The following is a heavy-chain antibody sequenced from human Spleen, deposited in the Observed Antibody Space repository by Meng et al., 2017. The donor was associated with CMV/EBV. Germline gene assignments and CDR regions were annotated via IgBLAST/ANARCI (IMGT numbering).Heavy chain of an antibody. CDR1: GATFSSYA. Sequence: SVKVSCKASGATFSSYAITWVRQAPGQGLEWMGTIIPILAITKYAQKFQGRVTITADKTSSTVYMELSSLRSDDTAVYYCARSQYLSFFDLWGQGTLVTVSS. CDR2: IIPILAIT. J-gene: IGHJ4*02. D-gene: IGHD4-11*01. CDR3: ARSQYLSFFDL. V-gene: IGHV1-69*04.